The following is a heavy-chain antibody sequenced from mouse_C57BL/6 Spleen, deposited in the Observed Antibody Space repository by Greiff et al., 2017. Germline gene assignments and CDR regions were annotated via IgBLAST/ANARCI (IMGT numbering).Heavy chain of an antibody. CDR3: ARADYGYDGEAGFAD. Sequence: QVQLKQPGAELVRPGTSVKLSCKASGYTFTSYWMHWVKQRPGQGLEWIGVIDPSDSYTNYNEKFKSKATRTVDTSSSTAYMQLSSLTSEDSAVYYCARADYGYDGEAGFADWGQGTLVTVAA. D-gene: IGHD2-2*01. CDR1: GYTFTSYW. V-gene: IGHV1-59*01. CDR2: IDPSDSYT. J-gene: IGHJ3*01.